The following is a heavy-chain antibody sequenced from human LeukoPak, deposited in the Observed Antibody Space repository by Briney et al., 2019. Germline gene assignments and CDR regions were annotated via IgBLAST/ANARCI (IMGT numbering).Heavy chain of an antibody. CDR1: GYTSTGYY. CDR3: ARGGLTIFGVVNFDY. V-gene: IGHV1-2*02. CDR2: INPNSGGT. J-gene: IGHJ4*02. D-gene: IGHD3-3*01. Sequence: ASVKVSCKASGYTSTGYYMHWVRQAPGQGLEWMGWINPNSGGTNYAQKFQGRVTMTRDTSISTAYMELSRLRSDDTAVYYCARGGLTIFGVVNFDYWGQGTLVTVSS.